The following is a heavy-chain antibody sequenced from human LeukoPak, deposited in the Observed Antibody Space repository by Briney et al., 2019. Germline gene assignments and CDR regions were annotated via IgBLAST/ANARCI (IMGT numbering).Heavy chain of an antibody. CDR3: VRGFDGYFGFDL. CDR1: GFTFSRYW. CDR2: IKQDGSEK. J-gene: IGHJ3*01. Sequence: GSLRLSCAASGFTFSRYWMSWVRQDPGRGLEWVANIKQDGSEKYYVDSVKGRFTISRDNGKNSIFVQMDSLRAEDTAVYYCVRGFDGYFGFDLWGQGTMVTVSS. V-gene: IGHV3-7*05. D-gene: IGHD5-24*01.